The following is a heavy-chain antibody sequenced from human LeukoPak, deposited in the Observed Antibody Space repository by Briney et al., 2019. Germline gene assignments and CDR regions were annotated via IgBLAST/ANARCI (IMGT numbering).Heavy chain of an antibody. Sequence: SETLSLTCPVSGGSISSYYWSWIRQPPGKGLEWIGYIYYSGSTNYNPSLKSRVTISVDTSKNQFSLKLSSVTAADTAVYYCARITAMVRHFDYWGQGTLVTVSS. D-gene: IGHD5-18*01. J-gene: IGHJ4*02. CDR2: IYYSGST. V-gene: IGHV4-59*08. CDR1: GGSISSYY. CDR3: ARITAMVRHFDY.